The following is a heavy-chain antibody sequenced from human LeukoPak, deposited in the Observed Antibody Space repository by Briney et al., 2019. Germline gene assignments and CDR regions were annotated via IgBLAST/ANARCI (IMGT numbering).Heavy chain of an antibody. CDR3: AKSLIERNYFDY. Sequence: GGSLRLSCAASGFTFSSYAMNWVRQAPGKGPEWASTTGGSGYSTYSADSVKGRFTVSRDNSKNTLSLGMNSLRAEDTAVYYCAKSLIERNYFDYWGQGTLVTVSS. J-gene: IGHJ4*02. CDR2: TGGSGYST. V-gene: IGHV3-23*01. D-gene: IGHD2-8*01. CDR1: GFTFSSYA.